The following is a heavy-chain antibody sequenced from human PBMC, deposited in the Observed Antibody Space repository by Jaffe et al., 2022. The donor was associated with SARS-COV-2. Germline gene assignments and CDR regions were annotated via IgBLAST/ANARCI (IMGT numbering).Heavy chain of an antibody. D-gene: IGHD6-19*01. J-gene: IGHJ4*02. CDR3: AKGTGYTSGWFDY. V-gene: IGHV3-23*01. Sequence: EVQLLESGGDLVQPGGSLRLSCAASGFTFSTYAMSWVRQAPGRGLEWVSVIGGSGGSTDYADSVKGHFIISRDNSKNTLYLQMNSLRAEDTAVYYCAKGTGYTSGWFDYWGQGTLVTVSS. CDR2: IGGSGGST. CDR1: GFTFSTYA.